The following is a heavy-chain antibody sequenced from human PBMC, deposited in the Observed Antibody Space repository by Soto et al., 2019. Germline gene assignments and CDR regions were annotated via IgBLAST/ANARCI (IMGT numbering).Heavy chain of an antibody. J-gene: IGHJ6*03. D-gene: IGHD6-19*01. Sequence: GGSLRLSCAASGCNFSSYWMHWVRQAPGKGLVWVSRINSDGSSTSYADSVKGRFTISRDNAKNTLYLQMNSLRAEDTAVYYCAGAVADTNYYYYYMDVWGKGTTVTVSS. CDR1: GCNFSSYW. V-gene: IGHV3-74*01. CDR3: AGAVADTNYYYYYMDV. CDR2: INSDGSST.